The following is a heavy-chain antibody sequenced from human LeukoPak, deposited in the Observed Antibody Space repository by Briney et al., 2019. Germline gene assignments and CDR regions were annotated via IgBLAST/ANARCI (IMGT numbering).Heavy chain of an antibody. CDR3: ARDRGGSYSAIDY. D-gene: IGHD1-26*01. CDR1: GFTFSSYS. CDR2: ISSSSTI. Sequence: GGSLRLSCAASGFTFSSYSMNWVRQAPGKGLEWVSFISSSSTIYYADSVKGRFTISRDNAKNSLYLQMNSLRAEDTAVYYCARDRGGSYSAIDYWGQGTLVTVSS. V-gene: IGHV3-48*04. J-gene: IGHJ4*02.